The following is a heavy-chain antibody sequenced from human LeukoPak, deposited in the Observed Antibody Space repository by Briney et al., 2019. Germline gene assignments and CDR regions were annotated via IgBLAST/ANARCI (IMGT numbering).Heavy chain of an antibody. CDR2: IRQDGGEK. CDR3: ARVGERDKFALIEGWFDP. V-gene: IGHV3-7*01. J-gene: IGHJ5*02. Sequence: PGGSLRLSCAASGFTFSSYWMGWVRQAPGKGLEWLANIRQDGGEKYSADSVKGRFTISRDNAKSSLYLQMNSLRAEDTAVYYCARVGERDKFALIEGWFDPWGQGTLVTVSS. CDR1: GFTFSSYW. D-gene: IGHD2-21*01.